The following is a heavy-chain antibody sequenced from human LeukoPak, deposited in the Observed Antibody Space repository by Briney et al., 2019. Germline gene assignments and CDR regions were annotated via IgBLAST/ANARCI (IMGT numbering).Heavy chain of an antibody. CDR3: ERDRQTSDYYYYYMDV. V-gene: IGHV4-59*01. J-gene: IGHJ6*03. CDR1: GGSISSYY. Sequence: SETLSLTCTVSGGSISSYYWSWIRQPPGKGLEWIGYIYYSGSTNYNPSLKSRVTISVDTSKNQFSLKLSSVTAADTAVYYCERDRQTSDYYYYYMDVWGKGTTVTVSS. D-gene: IGHD1-1*01. CDR2: IYYSGST.